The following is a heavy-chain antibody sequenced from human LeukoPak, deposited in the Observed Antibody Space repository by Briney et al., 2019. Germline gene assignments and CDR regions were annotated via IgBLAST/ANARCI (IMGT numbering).Heavy chain of an antibody. Sequence: GGSLRLSCAASGFTDSSNYMSWVRQAPGKGLEWVSVIYSGGSTYYADSVKGRFTISRDNSKNTLYLQMNSLRAEDTAVYYCARDRVTTQYYYYYYGMDVWGQGTTVTVSS. V-gene: IGHV3-66*01. CDR2: IYSGGST. J-gene: IGHJ6*02. CDR3: ARDRVTTQYYYYYYGMDV. CDR1: GFTDSSNY. D-gene: IGHD4-17*01.